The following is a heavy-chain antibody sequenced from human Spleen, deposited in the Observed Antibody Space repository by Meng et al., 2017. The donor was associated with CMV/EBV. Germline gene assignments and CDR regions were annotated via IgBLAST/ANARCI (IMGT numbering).Heavy chain of an antibody. CDR3: AREPWFDP. J-gene: IGHJ5*02. Sequence: QVQLQPWGAGLLKPSETLSLTCAVYGGSFSGYYWSWIRQPPGKGLEWIGEINHSGSTNYNPSLKSRVTISVDTSKNQFSLKLSSVTAADTAVYYCAREPWFDPWGQGTLVTVSS. CDR2: INHSGST. V-gene: IGHV4-34*01. CDR1: GGSFSGYY. D-gene: IGHD1-26*01.